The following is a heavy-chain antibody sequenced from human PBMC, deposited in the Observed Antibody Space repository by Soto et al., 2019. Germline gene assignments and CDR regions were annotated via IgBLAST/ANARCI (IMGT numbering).Heavy chain of an antibody. CDR1: GFTFSNAW. CDR3: TTDPLGAH. J-gene: IGHJ4*02. V-gene: IGHV3-15*01. CDR2: VKSILDGGTT. Sequence: EEQLVESGGGLVKPGGSLRLSCTASGFTFSNAWMSWVRQAPGKGLEWVGRVKSILDGGTTDYAAPVKGRFTISRDDSKYTLYVQMNSLKTEDTAVYYCTTDPLGAHWGQGTLVTVSS. D-gene: IGHD3-10*01.